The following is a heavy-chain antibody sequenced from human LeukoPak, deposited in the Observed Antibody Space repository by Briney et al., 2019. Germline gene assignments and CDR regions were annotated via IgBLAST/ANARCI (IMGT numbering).Heavy chain of an antibody. CDR1: GDGVSSNSAA. Sequence: SQTLSLTCAISGDGVSSNSAAWNWIRQSPSRGLEWLGRTYYRSKWFNNYAVSVKSRITINPDTSKNQFSLQLNSVTPEDTAVYYCAREFEQQLAYDAFDIWGQGTVVTVSS. V-gene: IGHV6-1*01. CDR2: TYYRSKWFN. D-gene: IGHD6-13*01. J-gene: IGHJ3*02. CDR3: AREFEQQLAYDAFDI.